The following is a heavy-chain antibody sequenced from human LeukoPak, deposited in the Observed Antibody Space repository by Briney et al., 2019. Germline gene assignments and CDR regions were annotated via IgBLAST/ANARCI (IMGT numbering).Heavy chain of an antibody. CDR1: GYTLTELS. Sequence: ASVKVSCKVSGYTLTELSMHWVRQAPGKGLEWMGGFDPEDGETIYAQKFQGRVTMTEDTSTDTAYMELSSLRSEDTAVYYCATNIAVAGKRALDYWGQGTLVTVSS. CDR2: FDPEDGET. D-gene: IGHD6-19*01. CDR3: ATNIAVAGKRALDY. J-gene: IGHJ4*02. V-gene: IGHV1-24*01.